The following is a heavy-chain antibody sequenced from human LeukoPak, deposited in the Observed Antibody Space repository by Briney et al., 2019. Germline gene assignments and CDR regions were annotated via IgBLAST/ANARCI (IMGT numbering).Heavy chain of an antibody. D-gene: IGHD1-26*01. J-gene: IGHJ4*02. CDR2: IYSGGST. CDR1: GFTVSSNY. CDR3: ARTLRGSSAPFDY. V-gene: IGHV3-53*01. Sequence: PGGSLRLSCAAPGFTVSSNYMSWVRQAPGKGLEWVSVIYSGGSTYYADSVKGRFTISRDNSKNTLYLQMNSLRAEDTAVYYCARTLRGSSAPFDYWGQGTLVTVSS.